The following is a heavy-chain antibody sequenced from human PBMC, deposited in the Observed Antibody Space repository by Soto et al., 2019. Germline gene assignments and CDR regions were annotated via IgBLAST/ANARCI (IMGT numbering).Heavy chain of an antibody. CDR3: AKGDPLTAAGPFYYGMDV. V-gene: IGHV3-43*01. CDR2: ISWDGGST. CDR1: GFTFDDYT. J-gene: IGHJ6*02. D-gene: IGHD6-13*01. Sequence: GGSLRLSCAASGFTFDDYTMHWVRQAPGKGLEWVSLISWDGGSTYYADSVKGRFTISRDNSKNSLYLQMNSLRTEDTALYYCAKGDPLTAAGPFYYGMDVWGQGTTVTVSS.